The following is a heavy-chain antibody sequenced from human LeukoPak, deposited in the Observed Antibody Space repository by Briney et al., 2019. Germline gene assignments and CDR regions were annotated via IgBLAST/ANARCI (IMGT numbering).Heavy chain of an antibody. J-gene: IGHJ4*02. V-gene: IGHV3-23*01. Sequence: GGSLRLSCAASGFTFSSYAMSWARQAPGKGLEWFSAIRGRGGSTYYADSVEGRFTISRDNSKNTLYPQLNSLRAEDTAVYCCAKDAVTMVRGVMPDWGQGTLVTVSS. D-gene: IGHD3-10*01. CDR1: GFTFSSYA. CDR2: IRGRGGST. CDR3: AKDAVTMVRGVMPD.